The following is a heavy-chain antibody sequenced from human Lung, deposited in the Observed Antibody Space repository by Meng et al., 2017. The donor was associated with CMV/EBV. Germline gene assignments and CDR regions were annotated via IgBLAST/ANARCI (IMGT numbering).Heavy chain of an antibody. D-gene: IGHD2-2*01. J-gene: IGHJ6*02. Sequence: SVXVSXXASGYMFTTYDINWVRQATGQGLEWMGWMNPNSGNTGYAQKFQGRVTLTRVTSISTAYMELISLTSDDTAVYYCARTRIEVEPDGRKIKYYNYGRDVWGQGTXVTVSS. CDR2: MNPNSGNT. CDR1: GYMFTTYD. CDR3: ARTRIEVEPDGRKIKYYNYGRDV. V-gene: IGHV1-8*01.